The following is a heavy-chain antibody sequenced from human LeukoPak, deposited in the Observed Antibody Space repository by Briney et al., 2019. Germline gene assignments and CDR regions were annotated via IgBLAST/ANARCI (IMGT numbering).Heavy chain of an antibody. D-gene: IGHD3-10*01. CDR3: AKAKGQEYGSGSYFAFDI. CDR1: GFTFSTYA. J-gene: IGHJ3*02. V-gene: IGHV3-23*01. CDR2: ISGSGGST. Sequence: PGGSLRLSCAAAGFTFSTYAMSWVRQAPGKGLEWVSTISGSGGSTYYADSVKGRFTISRDNSKNTLYLQMNSLRAEDTAVYYCAKAKGQEYGSGSYFAFDIWGQGTMVTVSS.